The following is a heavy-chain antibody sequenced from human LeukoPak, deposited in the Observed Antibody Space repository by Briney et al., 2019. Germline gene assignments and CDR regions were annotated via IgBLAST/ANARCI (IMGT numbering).Heavy chain of an antibody. J-gene: IGHJ4*02. Sequence: GGSLRLSCAASGFTFSNYWMHWVRQAPGKGRVWVSRLSSDGRDPSYADSVKGRFTISRDNAKNTLYMQMNSLRAEDTAVYYCARGVYEEDVNYWGQGTLVTVSS. CDR2: LSSDGRDP. D-gene: IGHD6-13*01. V-gene: IGHV3-74*01. CDR3: ARGVYEEDVNY. CDR1: GFTFSNYW.